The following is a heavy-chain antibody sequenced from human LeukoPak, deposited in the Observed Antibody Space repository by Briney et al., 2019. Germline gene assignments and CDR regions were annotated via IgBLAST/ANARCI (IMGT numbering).Heavy chain of an antibody. Sequence: SETLSLTCTVSGGSISSSSYYWGWLRQPPGKGLEWIGSIYYSGSTNYNPSLKSRVTISVDTSKNQFSLKLSSVTAADTAVYYCARESGGAEYFRHWGQGTLVTVSS. V-gene: IGHV4-39*07. CDR2: IYYSGST. J-gene: IGHJ1*01. D-gene: IGHD2-15*01. CDR3: ARESGGAEYFRH. CDR1: GGSISSSSYY.